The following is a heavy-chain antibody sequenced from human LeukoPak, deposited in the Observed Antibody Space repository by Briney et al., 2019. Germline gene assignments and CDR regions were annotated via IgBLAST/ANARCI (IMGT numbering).Heavy chain of an antibody. CDR3: ARALSPWGSYRYPLSY. Sequence: RASVKVSCKASGYTFTNYDINWVRQATGQGLEWMGWMNPNSGNTGYAQKFQGRVTITRDTSISTAYMDLSSLRSEDTAVYYCARALSPWGSYRYPLSYWGQGTLVTASS. CDR2: MNPNSGNT. V-gene: IGHV1-8*03. D-gene: IGHD3-16*02. J-gene: IGHJ4*02. CDR1: GYTFTNYD.